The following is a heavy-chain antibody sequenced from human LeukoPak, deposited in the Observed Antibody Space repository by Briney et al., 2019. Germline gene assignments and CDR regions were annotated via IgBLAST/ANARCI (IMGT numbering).Heavy chain of an antibody. J-gene: IGHJ6*02. CDR1: GFTFSSYA. V-gene: IGHV3-23*01. CDR2: ISGSGGST. CDR3: AKDLALLWFGPYYYGMDV. D-gene: IGHD3-10*01. Sequence: GGSLRLSCAASGFTFSSYAMSGVLQAPGKGLEWVSAISGSGGSTYYADSVKGRFTISRDNSKNTLYLQMNSLRAEDTAVYYCAKDLALLWFGPYYYGMDVWGQGTTVTVSS.